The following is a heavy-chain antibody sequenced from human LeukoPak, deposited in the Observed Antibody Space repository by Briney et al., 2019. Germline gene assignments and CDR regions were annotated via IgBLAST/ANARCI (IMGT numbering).Heavy chain of an antibody. J-gene: IGHJ4*02. Sequence: SETLSLTCAVYGESFSAYFWNWIRQAPGKPLEYIGEINHRGSSHYNPSLQTRVTLSIDTSKNQFSLKLTSVTAADTAVYFCAIGSSFDGYCSAGACDAGYYDSWGQGTPVTVSS. D-gene: IGHD2-15*01. CDR1: GESFSAYF. V-gene: IGHV4-34*01. CDR2: INHRGSS. CDR3: AIGSSFDGYCSAGACDAGYYDS.